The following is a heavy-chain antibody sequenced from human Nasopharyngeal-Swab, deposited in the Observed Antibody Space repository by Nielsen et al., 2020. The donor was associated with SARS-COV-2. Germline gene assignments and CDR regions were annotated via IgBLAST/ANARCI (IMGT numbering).Heavy chain of an antibody. CDR1: GYTFTSYD. CDR2: MNPNSGNT. Sequence: ASVKVSCKASGYTFTSYDINWVRQATGQGLEWMGWMNPNSGNTGYAQKFQGRVTMTRNTSISTAYMELSSLRSEDTAVYYCATEPIPGIAVAGTHYYYYYGMDVWGQRTTVTVSS. CDR3: ATEPIPGIAVAGTHYYYYYGMDV. V-gene: IGHV1-8*01. J-gene: IGHJ6*02. D-gene: IGHD6-19*01.